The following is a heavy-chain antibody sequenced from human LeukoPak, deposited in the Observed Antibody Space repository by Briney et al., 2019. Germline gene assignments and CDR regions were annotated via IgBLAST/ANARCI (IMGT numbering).Heavy chain of an antibody. CDR3: ARTEHYGFWSGYYRFDP. CDR2: IYYSGST. CDR1: GGSISSYY. D-gene: IGHD3-3*01. V-gene: IGHV4-59*08. Sequence: PSETLSLTCTVSGGSISSYYWSWIRQPPGKGLEWIGYIYYSGSTNYNPSLKSRVTISVDTSKNQFSLKLSSVTAADTAVYYCARTEHYGFWSGYYRFDPWGQGTLVTVSS. J-gene: IGHJ5*02.